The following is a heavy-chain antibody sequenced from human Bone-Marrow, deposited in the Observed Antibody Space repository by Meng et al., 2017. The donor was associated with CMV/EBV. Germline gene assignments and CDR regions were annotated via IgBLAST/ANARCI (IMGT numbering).Heavy chain of an antibody. V-gene: IGHV4-34*01. CDR3: ARGYCSSTSCLIDY. J-gene: IGHJ4*02. CDR1: GGSFVGYY. Sequence: VKLLDWGQGRLNPWGPLFLPSVVIGGSFVGYYGSWIRQPPGKGLEWIGEINHSGSTNYNPSLKSRVTISVDTSKNQFSLKLSSVTAADTAVYYCARGYCSSTSCLIDYWGQGTLVTVSS. CDR2: INHSGST. D-gene: IGHD2-2*01.